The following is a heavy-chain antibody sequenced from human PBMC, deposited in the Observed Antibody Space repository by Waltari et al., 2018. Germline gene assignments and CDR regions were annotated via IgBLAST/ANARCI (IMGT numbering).Heavy chain of an antibody. J-gene: IGHJ6*02. CDR2: MTASGLM. V-gene: IGHV3-23*01. D-gene: IGHD6-6*01. CDR3: AKDEGARLAPTFGMDA. CDR1: GFPFSTYT. Sequence: EMQLLESGGALVQPGGSLRLSCAASGFPFSTYTMNWVRQAPGKGREWVAVMTASGLMDYGDSVKGRLIISRDNSKNTLYLEMYRLRVEDTARYYCAKDEGARLAPTFGMDAWGQGTTVIVSS.